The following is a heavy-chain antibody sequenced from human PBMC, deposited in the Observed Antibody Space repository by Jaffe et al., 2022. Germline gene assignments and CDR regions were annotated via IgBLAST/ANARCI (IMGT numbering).Heavy chain of an antibody. Sequence: EVQLLESGGGLVQPGESLRLSCAASGFTFSDYAMTWVRQAPGKGLEWVSTISDSGTGTYSAGSVKGRFTISRDNSKNTLYLQMSSLRAEDTAIYYCAELRRFWSWGQGTLVTVSS. CDR3: AELRRFWS. CDR2: ISDSGTGT. D-gene: IGHD3-3*01. CDR1: GFTFSDYA. V-gene: IGHV3-23*01. J-gene: IGHJ4*02.